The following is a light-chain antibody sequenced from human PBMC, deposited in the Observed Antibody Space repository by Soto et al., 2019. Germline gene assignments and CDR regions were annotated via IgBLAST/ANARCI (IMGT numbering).Light chain of an antibody. CDR2: EVV. CDR3: KSYAGSNTYV. J-gene: IGLJ1*01. V-gene: IGLV2-8*01. Sequence: QSALTQPPSASGSPGQSVTISCTGTKSDIGVYDFVSWYQHHPGKAPRLIIYEVVQRPSVVPDRFSGSKSGNTASLTVSGLQAADEADYFCKSYAGSNTYVFGSGTKLTVL. CDR1: KSDIGVYDF.